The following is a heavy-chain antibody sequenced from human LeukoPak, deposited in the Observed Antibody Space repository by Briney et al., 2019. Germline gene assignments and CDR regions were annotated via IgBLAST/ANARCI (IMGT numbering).Heavy chain of an antibody. V-gene: IGHV4-61*01. CDR1: GGSISSSSYY. CDR2: IYYSGST. J-gene: IGHJ5*02. Sequence: SETLSLTCTVSGGSISSSSYYWSWIRQPPGKGLEWIGYIYYSGSTNYNPSLKSRVTISVDTSKNQFSLKLSSVTAADTAVYYCAREVPPGTWGQGTLVTVSS. CDR3: AREVPPGT. D-gene: IGHD1-1*01.